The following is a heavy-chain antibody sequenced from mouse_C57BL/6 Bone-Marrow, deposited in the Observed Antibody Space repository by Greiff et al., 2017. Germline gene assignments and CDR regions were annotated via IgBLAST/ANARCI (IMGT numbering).Heavy chain of an antibody. CDR3: AEEYYCKYVDWYFDV. CDR1: GYTFTSYW. J-gene: IGHJ1*03. V-gene: IGHV1-59*01. CDR2: IDPSDSYT. D-gene: IGHD2-1*01. Sequence: QVQLQQPGAELVRPGTSVKLSCKASGYTFTSYWMHWVKQRPGQGLEWIGVIDPSDSYTNYNQKFKGKAKLTVDTASSTAYMQLSSLTSEDSAVYYCAEEYYCKYVDWYFDVWGTGTTVTVSS.